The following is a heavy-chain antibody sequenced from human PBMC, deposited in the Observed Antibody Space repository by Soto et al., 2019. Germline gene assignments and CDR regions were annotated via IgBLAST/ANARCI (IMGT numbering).Heavy chain of an antibody. CDR2: VYYTGST. V-gene: IGHV4-59*01. CDR1: GDSISTFY. J-gene: IGHJ4*02. Sequence: SETLSLTCTVSGDSISTFYWGWMRQSPGKELEWTGYVYYTGSTNYNPSLKSRVTISVDRSKNQFSLKLTSANAADTAVYYCARGRTVRNYADDSSDYFYFFDYWGQGTQVTVSS. D-gene: IGHD3-22*01. CDR3: ARGRTVRNYADDSSDYFYFFDY.